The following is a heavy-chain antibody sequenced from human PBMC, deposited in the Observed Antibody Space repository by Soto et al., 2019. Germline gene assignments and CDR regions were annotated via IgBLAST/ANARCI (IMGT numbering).Heavy chain of an antibody. Sequence: GGSLRLSCAASGFTFDDHTMHLVRQAQGKGLEWVSLISGSGGSTYYADSVKGRFTISRDNSKNTLYLQMNSLRAEDTAVYYCAKAVKQWLVIGNWFDPWGQGTLVTVSS. J-gene: IGHJ5*02. CDR2: ISGSGGST. CDR1: GFTFDDHT. D-gene: IGHD6-19*01. CDR3: AKAVKQWLVIGNWFDP. V-gene: IGHV3-23*01.